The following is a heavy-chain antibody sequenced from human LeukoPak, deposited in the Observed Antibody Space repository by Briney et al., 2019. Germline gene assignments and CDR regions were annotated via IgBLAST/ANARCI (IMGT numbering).Heavy chain of an antibody. CDR2: ISYDGSSK. V-gene: IGHV3-30*18. D-gene: IGHD2-2*01. J-gene: IGHJ3*02. CDR3: AKNGPAAIDDAFDI. Sequence: GGALRLSCAASGLHFSSYGMHWVRQAPGKRLEWVAVISYDGSSKYYADSVKGRFTISSNNSKNTLYLQMNILRAEDTAVYYGAKNGPAAIDDAFDIWGQGTMVTVSS. CDR1: GLHFSSYG.